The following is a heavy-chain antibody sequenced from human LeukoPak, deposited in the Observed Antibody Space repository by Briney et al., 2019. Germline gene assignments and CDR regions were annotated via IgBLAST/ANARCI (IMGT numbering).Heavy chain of an antibody. V-gene: IGHV3-53*01. Sequence: GGSLRLSCAASGFTVSSNYMSWVRQAPGKGLEWVSVIYSGGSTYYADSVKGRFTISRDNSKNTVYLQLNSLRAEDTAVYYCAKRVAAAGRTYYFDYWGQGTLVIVSS. CDR1: GFTVSSNY. CDR2: IYSGGST. D-gene: IGHD6-13*01. CDR3: AKRVAAAGRTYYFDY. J-gene: IGHJ4*02.